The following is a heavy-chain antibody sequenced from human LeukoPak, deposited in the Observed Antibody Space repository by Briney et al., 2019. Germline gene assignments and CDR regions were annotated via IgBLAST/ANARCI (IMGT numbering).Heavy chain of an antibody. CDR3: AKSRESVAPHHQFDY. V-gene: IGHV3-11*01. Sequence: PGGSLRLSCAASGYNFSDSYMTWIRQAPGKGLEWVSYISSSGSSLYYADSVKGRFTISRDNAKNTLYLQVNSLRAEDTAVYYCAKSRESVAPHHQFDYWGQGTLVTVSS. CDR1: GYNFSDSY. D-gene: IGHD6-19*01. J-gene: IGHJ4*02. CDR2: ISSSGSSL.